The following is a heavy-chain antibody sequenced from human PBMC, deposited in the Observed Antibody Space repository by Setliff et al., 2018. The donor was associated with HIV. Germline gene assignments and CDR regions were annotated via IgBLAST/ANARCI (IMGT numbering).Heavy chain of an antibody. Sequence: SETLSLTCTVSGESISSGNYYWGWIRQAPGKGLDWIGSLYYTGNTYYKSSFQSRVTISIDTSKNQFSLNLNSVTAADTAVYYCARQPRWLQFPRYFDYWGQGTLVTVSS. J-gene: IGHJ4*02. CDR3: ARQPRWLQFPRYFDY. D-gene: IGHD5-12*01. V-gene: IGHV4-39*01. CDR1: GESISSGNYY. CDR2: LYYTGNT.